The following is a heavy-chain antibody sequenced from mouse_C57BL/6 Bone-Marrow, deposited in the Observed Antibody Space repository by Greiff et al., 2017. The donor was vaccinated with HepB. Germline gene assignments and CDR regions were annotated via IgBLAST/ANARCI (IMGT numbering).Heavy chain of an antibody. V-gene: IGHV1-64*01. Sequence: VQLQQPGAELVKPGASVKLSCKASGYTFTSYWMHWVKQRPGQGLEWIGMIHPNSGSTNYNEKFKSKATLTVDKSSSTAYMQLSSLTSEDSAVYYCANYYGSSYLYWYFDVWGTGTTVTVSS. CDR2: IHPNSGST. CDR1: GYTFTSYW. D-gene: IGHD1-1*01. J-gene: IGHJ1*03. CDR3: ANYYGSSYLYWYFDV.